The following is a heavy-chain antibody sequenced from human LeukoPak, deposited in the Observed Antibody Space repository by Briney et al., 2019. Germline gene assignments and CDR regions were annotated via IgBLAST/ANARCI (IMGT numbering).Heavy chain of an antibody. Sequence: ASVKVSCKASGYTFTGYYMHWVRQAPGQGLEWMGWINPNSGGTNYAQKFQGRVTMTRDTSISTAYMELSRLRSDDTAVYYCAREAFKYRSSYYYGMDVWGQGTTVTVSS. D-gene: IGHD2/OR15-2a*01. J-gene: IGHJ6*02. V-gene: IGHV1-2*02. CDR3: AREAFKYRSSYYYGMDV. CDR1: GYTFTGYY. CDR2: INPNSGGT.